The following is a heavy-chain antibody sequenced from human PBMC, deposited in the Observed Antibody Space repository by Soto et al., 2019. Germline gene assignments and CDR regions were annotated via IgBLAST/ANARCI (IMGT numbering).Heavy chain of an antibody. CDR1: GFTFSSYW. Sequence: SGGSLRLSCAASGFTFSSYWMSWVRQAPGKGLEWVANIKQDGSEKYYVDSVKGRFTISRDNAKNSLYLQMNSLRAEDTAVYYCARDGMNYYDSSGYYHDAFDIWGQGTMVTVSS. J-gene: IGHJ3*02. CDR3: ARDGMNYYDSSGYYHDAFDI. D-gene: IGHD3-22*01. CDR2: IKQDGSEK. V-gene: IGHV3-7*03.